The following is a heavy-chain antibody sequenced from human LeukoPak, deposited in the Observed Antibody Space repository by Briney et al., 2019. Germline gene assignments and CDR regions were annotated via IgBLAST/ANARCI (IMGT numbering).Heavy chain of an antibody. Sequence: GGSLRLSCAASGFTFSNYWMSWVRQAPGKGLEWVANINQDGSEKYYVDSVKGRFTISRDNARSSLYLQMNSLRVEDPAVYYCARVQGSSGPGIFEYWGQGTLVPVSS. CDR2: INQDGSEK. CDR3: ARVQGSSGPGIFEY. CDR1: GFTFSNYW. D-gene: IGHD6-19*01. V-gene: IGHV3-7*01. J-gene: IGHJ4*02.